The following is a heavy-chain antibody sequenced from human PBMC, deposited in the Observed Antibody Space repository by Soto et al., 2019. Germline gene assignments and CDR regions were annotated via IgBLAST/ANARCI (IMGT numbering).Heavy chain of an antibody. Sequence: QVQLVQSGAEEKKPGASVKVSCKASGYTFTGYAMHWVRQAPGQRLEWMGWINAGNGNTKYSQKFQGRVTITGDTSASTAYMELSSLRSEDPAVYYCARAVAVAADFDYWGQGTLVTVSS. D-gene: IGHD6-19*01. V-gene: IGHV1-3*05. CDR2: INAGNGNT. CDR3: ARAVAVAADFDY. CDR1: GYTFTGYA. J-gene: IGHJ4*02.